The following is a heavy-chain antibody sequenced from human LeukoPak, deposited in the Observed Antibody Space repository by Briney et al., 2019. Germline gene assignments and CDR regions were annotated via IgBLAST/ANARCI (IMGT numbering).Heavy chain of an antibody. D-gene: IGHD3-10*01. CDR3: ARDRPGDSYGMDV. CDR2: IYYSGST. CDR1: GGSLSSGDYY. V-gene: IGHV4-30-4*01. Sequence: SQTLSLTCTVSGGSLSSGDYYWSWIRQPPGTGLEWIGYIYYSGSTYYNPSLKSRVTISVDTSKNQFSLKLSSVTAADTAVYYCARDRPGDSYGMDVWGKGTTVTVSS. J-gene: IGHJ6*04.